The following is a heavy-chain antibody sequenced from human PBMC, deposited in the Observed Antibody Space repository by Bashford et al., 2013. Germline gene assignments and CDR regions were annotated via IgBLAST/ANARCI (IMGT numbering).Heavy chain of an antibody. Sequence: GGSLRLSCAASGFTFSSYAMSWVRQAPGKGLEWVSSISSSSSYIYYADSVKGRFTLSRDNAKKSLYLQMNSLRAEDTAVYYCARVPIVVPIAFFDYWGQGTLVTVSS. V-gene: IGHV3-21*01. J-gene: IGHJ4*02. D-gene: IGHD2-2*01. CDR3: ARVPIVVPIAFFDY. CDR2: ISSSSSYI. CDR1: GFTFSSYA.